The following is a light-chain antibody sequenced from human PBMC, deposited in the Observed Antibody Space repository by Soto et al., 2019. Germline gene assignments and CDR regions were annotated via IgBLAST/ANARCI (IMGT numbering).Light chain of an antibody. CDR1: QSVSNN. CDR3: QQYDNWPPLT. Sequence: EIVMTQSPATLSVSPGEGATLSCRASQSVSNNLAWYQQKPGQPPRLLIYGASNRAAGVAARFSGSGSGTEFSLTITSLQSEDFAVYYCQQYDNWPPLTFGGGTRVYIK. V-gene: IGKV3-15*01. CDR2: GAS. J-gene: IGKJ4*01.